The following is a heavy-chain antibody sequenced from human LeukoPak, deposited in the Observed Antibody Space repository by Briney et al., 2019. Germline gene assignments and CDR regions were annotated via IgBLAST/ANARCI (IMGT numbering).Heavy chain of an antibody. CDR2: IRYDGSNK. Sequence: GGSLRLSCAASGFTFSSYGMHWVRQAPGKGLEWVAFIRYDGSNKYYADSVKGRFTISRDNSKNTLYLQMNSLRAEDTAVYYCAKDGVFDFWSGYLPSGDYMDVWGKGTTVTVSS. CDR1: GFTFSSYG. CDR3: AKDGVFDFWSGYLPSGDYMDV. J-gene: IGHJ6*03. D-gene: IGHD3-3*01. V-gene: IGHV3-30*02.